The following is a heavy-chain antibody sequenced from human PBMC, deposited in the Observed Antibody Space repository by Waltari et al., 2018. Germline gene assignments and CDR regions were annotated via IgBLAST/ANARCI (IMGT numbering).Heavy chain of an antibody. D-gene: IGHD3-10*01. CDR3: TKSDKSGLYYYYMDV. CDR1: GFTIRGSA. Sequence: EVQLVESGGGLVQPGGSLKLSCAASGFTIRGSAMHWVRQASGKGLEWVGRIRSKANSYATAYAASVKGRFTISRDDSKNTAYLQMNSLKTEDTAVYYCTKSDKSGLYYYYMDVWGKGTTVTVSS. J-gene: IGHJ6*03. CDR2: IRSKANSYAT. V-gene: IGHV3-73*02.